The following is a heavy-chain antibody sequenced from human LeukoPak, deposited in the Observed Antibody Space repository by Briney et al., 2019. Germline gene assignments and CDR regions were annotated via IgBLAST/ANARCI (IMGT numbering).Heavy chain of an antibody. J-gene: IGHJ1*01. CDR1: GGSIRSYY. V-gene: IGHV4-59*12. CDR2: IYYSGST. Sequence: PSETLSLTCTVSGGSIRSYYWSWIRQPPGKGLEWIGCIYYSGSTNYNPSLKSRVTISVDTSKNQFSLRLRSVTAADTAVYYCARGAGWYDAQYFQSWGQGTLVIVSS. CDR3: ARGAGWYDAQYFQS. D-gene: IGHD6-19*01.